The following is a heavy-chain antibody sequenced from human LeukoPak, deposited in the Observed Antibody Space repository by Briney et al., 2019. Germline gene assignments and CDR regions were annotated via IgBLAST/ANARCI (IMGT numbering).Heavy chain of an antibody. V-gene: IGHV4-34*01. Sequence: SETLSLTCAVYGGSFSGYYWSWIRQPPGKGLEWIGEINHGGSTNYNPSLKSRVTISVDTSKNQFSLKLSSVTAADTAVYYCASSHGSGGSCYGYWGQGTLVTVSS. CDR1: GGSFSGYY. D-gene: IGHD2-15*01. J-gene: IGHJ4*02. CDR2: INHGGST. CDR3: ASSHGSGGSCYGY.